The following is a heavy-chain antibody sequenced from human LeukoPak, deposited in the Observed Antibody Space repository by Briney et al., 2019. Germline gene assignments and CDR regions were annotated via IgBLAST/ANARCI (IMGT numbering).Heavy chain of an antibody. CDR3: AKAVGRYCSGGSCYMDW. J-gene: IGHJ4*02. Sequence: GGSLRLSCAASGFTFSSYAMSWVRQAPGKGLEWVSAISGSGGSTYYADSVKGRFTISRDNSKNTLYLQMNSLRAEDTAVYYCAKAVGRYCSGGSCYMDWWGQGTLVTVSS. V-gene: IGHV3-23*01. CDR1: GFTFSSYA. CDR2: ISGSGGST. D-gene: IGHD2-15*01.